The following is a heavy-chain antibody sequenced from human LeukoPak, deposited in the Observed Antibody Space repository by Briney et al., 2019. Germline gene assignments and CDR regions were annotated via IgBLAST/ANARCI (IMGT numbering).Heavy chain of an antibody. Sequence: GGSLRLSCAGSGFTFDDYAMHWVRQAPGKGLEWVSGISWNSDSIGYADSVKGRFTVSRDNAKNTLYLQVNNLRAEDTAVYYCARGPNSNWSGLDFWGQGTLLTVSS. D-gene: IGHD6-6*01. CDR1: GFTFDDYA. CDR3: ARGPNSNWSGLDF. V-gene: IGHV3-9*01. CDR2: ISWNSDSI. J-gene: IGHJ4*02.